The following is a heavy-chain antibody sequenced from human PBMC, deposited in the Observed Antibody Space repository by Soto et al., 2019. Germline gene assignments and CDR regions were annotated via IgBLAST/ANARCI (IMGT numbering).Heavy chain of an antibody. J-gene: IGHJ4*02. CDR1: GXSISSGDYY. Sequence: LSLTFTVSGXSISSGDYYWSWIRQPPGKGLEWIGYIYHSGSTYYNPSLKSRVTISVDTSKNQFSLKLSSVTAADTAVYYCARAPSGNYFDYWGQGTLVTVSS. CDR2: IYHSGST. V-gene: IGHV4-30-4*01. D-gene: IGHD6-25*01. CDR3: ARAPSGNYFDY.